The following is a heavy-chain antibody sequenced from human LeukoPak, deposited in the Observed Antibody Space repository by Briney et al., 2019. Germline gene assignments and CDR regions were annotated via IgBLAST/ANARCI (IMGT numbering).Heavy chain of an antibody. CDR2: VYFTGTT. J-gene: IGHJ3*02. V-gene: IGHV4-39*01. D-gene: IGHD1-26*01. CDR3: ARPERGSYAADGFDI. Sequence: SETLSLTCTVSGGSISSSSYYWGWIRPPPGRGLEWIATVYFTGTTYYNPSLQSRVPISVDTSKNQFSLKLNSVSAADTAVYYCARPERGSYAADGFDIWGQGTMVTVSS. CDR1: GGSISSSSYY.